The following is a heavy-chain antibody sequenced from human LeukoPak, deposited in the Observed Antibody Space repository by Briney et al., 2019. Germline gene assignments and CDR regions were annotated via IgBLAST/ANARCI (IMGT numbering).Heavy chain of an antibody. CDR2: ISAYNGNT. CDR1: GGTFSSYA. D-gene: IGHD3-22*01. V-gene: IGHV1-18*01. CDR3: ARAPSPYYYDSSAYYSDY. J-gene: IGHJ4*02. Sequence: GASVEVSCKASGGTFSSYAISWVRQAPGQGLEWMGWISAYNGNTNYAQKLQGRVTMTTDTSTSTAYMELRSLRSDDTAVYYCARAPSPYYYDSSAYYSDYWGQGTLVTVSS.